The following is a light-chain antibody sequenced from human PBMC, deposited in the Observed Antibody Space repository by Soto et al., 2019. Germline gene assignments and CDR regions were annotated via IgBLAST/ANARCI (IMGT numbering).Light chain of an antibody. V-gene: IGLV1-40*01. CDR3: QSYDSSPV. J-gene: IGLJ2*01. CDR1: SSNIGAGYD. Sequence: QSVLTQPPSVSGDPGQRVTISCTGSSSNIGAGYDVHWYQQLPGTAPKLLIYGNSNRPSGVPDRFSGSKSGTSASLAITGLQAEDEADYYCQSYDSSPVFGGGTQLTVL. CDR2: GNS.